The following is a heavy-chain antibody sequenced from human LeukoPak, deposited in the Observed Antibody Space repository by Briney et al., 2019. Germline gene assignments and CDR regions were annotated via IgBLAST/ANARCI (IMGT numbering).Heavy chain of an antibody. CDR1: GFTVSTNY. CDR2: IYAGGTT. V-gene: IGHV3-53*01. J-gene: IGHJ4*02. CDR3: AKAPIYDSTGCYREYDY. Sequence: GGSLRLSCAASGFTVSTNYMSWVRQAPGRGLEWVSVIYAGGTTYYADSVRGRFTISRDNSKNTLYLQMNSLRADDTAVYYCAKAPIYDSTGCYREYDYWGQGTLVTVSS. D-gene: IGHD3-22*01.